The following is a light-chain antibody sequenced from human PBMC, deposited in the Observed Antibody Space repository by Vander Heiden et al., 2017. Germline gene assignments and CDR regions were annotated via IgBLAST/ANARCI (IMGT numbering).Light chain of an antibody. CDR1: QDISNY. Sequence: DIQMTQSPSSLSASVGDRVTITCQASQDISNYLNWYQQKPGKAPKPLIYDASNLETGVPSRFSGSGSGTDFTFTISSLQPEDIATYYWQQDHNLRLFGQGTKVEIK. J-gene: IGKJ1*01. CDR3: QQDHNLRL. V-gene: IGKV1-33*01. CDR2: DAS.